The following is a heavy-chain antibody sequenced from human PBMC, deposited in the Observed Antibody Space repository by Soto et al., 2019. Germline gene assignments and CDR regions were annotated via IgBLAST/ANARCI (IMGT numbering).Heavy chain of an antibody. V-gene: IGHV3-23*01. CDR3: AKDRGAWYGSSWYGGLDYYYYGMDV. CDR2: ISGSGGST. D-gene: IGHD6-13*01. J-gene: IGHJ6*02. CDR1: GFTFSSYA. Sequence: GGSLRLSCAASGFTFSSYAMSWVRQAPGKGLEWVSAISGSGGSTYYADSVKGRFTISRDNSKSTLYLQMNSLRAEDTAVYYCAKDRGAWYGSSWYGGLDYYYYGMDVWGQGTTVTVSS.